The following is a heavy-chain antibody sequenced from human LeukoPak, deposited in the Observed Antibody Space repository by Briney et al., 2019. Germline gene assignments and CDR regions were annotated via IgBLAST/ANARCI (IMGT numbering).Heavy chain of an antibody. V-gene: IGHV3-21*01. CDR1: GSSLSRYS. J-gene: IGHJ4*02. D-gene: IGHD5-12*01. Sequence: GGSLRLSCTAPGSSLSRYSLNWVRQAPGKGLEWVSTISSRSTYIYYADSVKGRFTISRDNAENSLYLDMTSLRAEDTAIYYCAGGFEATISYFDNWGQGTLVTVSS. CDR3: AGGFEATISYFDN. CDR2: ISSRSTYI.